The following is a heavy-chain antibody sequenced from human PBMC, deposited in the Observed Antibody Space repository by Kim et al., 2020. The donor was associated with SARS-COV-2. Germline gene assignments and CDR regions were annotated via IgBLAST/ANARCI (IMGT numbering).Heavy chain of an antibody. CDR1: GFTASSQY. D-gene: IGHD6-19*01. Sequence: GGSLRLSCAASGFTASSQYMSWVRQAPGKGLEWVSIAYSSSRMFYADSVKGRFTISGDSSRNTVYLQMNSLRADDTAAYYCARGRVTNKQSLVLRLLHA. J-gene: IGHJ3*01. CDR3: ARGRVTNKQSLVLRLLHA. CDR2: AYSSSRM. V-gene: IGHV3-53*03.